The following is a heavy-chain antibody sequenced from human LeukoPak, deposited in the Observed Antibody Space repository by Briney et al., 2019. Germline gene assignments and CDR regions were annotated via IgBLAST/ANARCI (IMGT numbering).Heavy chain of an antibody. CDR3: ARDLDTAMVNYFDY. V-gene: IGHV4-30-4*01. Sequence: PSETLSLTCTVSGGSISSGDYYWRWIRQPPGEGLEWIGYIYYSGSTYYNPSLKSRVTISVDTSKNQFSLKLSSVTAADTAVYYCARDLDTAMVNYFDYWGQGTLVTVSS. J-gene: IGHJ4*02. CDR1: GGSISSGDYY. D-gene: IGHD5-18*01. CDR2: IYYSGST.